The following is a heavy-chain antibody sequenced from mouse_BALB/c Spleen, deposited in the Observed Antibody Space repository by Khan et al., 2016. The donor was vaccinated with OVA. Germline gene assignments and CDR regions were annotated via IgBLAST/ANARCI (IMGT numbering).Heavy chain of an antibody. CDR1: GFTFSNYG. D-gene: IGHD4-1*01. Sequence: EVELVESGGDLVKPGGSLKLSCAASGFTFSNYGMSWVRQIPDKRLEWVATINSDGTYTYYPDSVKGRFTISRNNAKNTLYLEMSSLKSEDTAMYYCASHLTGSFAYGGQGTPVTVSA. V-gene: IGHV5-6*01. CDR2: INSDGTYT. CDR3: ASHLTGSFAY. J-gene: IGHJ3*01.